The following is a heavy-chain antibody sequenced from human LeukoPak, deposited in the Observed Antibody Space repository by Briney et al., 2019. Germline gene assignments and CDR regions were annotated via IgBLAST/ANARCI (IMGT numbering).Heavy chain of an antibody. Sequence: GGSLRLSCTASGFTFGDYAMSWFRQAPGKGLEWVGFIRSKAYGGTTEYAASVKGRSTISRDDSKSIAYLQMNSLKSQDTAVYHCSRGGVRSVVVVGGTSGWVDPWGQGTLVTVSS. D-gene: IGHD2-15*01. V-gene: IGHV3-49*03. CDR3: SRGGVRSVVVVGGTSGWVDP. CDR2: IRSKAYGGTT. CDR1: GFTFGDYA. J-gene: IGHJ5*01.